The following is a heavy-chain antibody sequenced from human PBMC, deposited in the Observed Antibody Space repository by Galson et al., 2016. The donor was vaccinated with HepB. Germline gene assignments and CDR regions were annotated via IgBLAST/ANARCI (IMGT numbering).Heavy chain of an antibody. V-gene: IGHV1-69*13. J-gene: IGHJ3*02. CDR1: GGTFKRFA. D-gene: IGHD6-19*01. Sequence: SVKVSCKASGGTFKRFAFSWVRQAPGQGLEWLGGIIPIFRAPKYAQKFQGRVTITADESTSTAYMELSSLRSEDTAVYYCARAGSAWSLVAFDIWGQGTKVTVSS. CDR2: IIPIFRAP. CDR3: ARAGSAWSLVAFDI.